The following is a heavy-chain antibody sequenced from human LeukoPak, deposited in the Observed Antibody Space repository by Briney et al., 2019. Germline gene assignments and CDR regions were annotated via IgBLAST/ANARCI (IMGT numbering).Heavy chain of an antibody. CDR2: ISAYNGNT. V-gene: IGHV1-18*01. J-gene: IGHJ5*02. CDR3: ARNYGSGSYYNWQTLTNNWFDP. Sequence: GASVKVSCKASGYTFTSYGISWVRQAPGQGLEWMGWISAYNGNTNYAQKLQGRVTMTTDTSTSTAYMELRSLRSDDTAVYYCARNYGSGSYYNWQTLTNNWFDPWGQGTLVTVSS. D-gene: IGHD3-10*01. CDR1: GYTFTSYG.